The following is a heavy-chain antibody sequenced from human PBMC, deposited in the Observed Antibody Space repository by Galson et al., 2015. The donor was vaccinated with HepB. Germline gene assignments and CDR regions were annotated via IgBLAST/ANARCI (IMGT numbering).Heavy chain of an antibody. CDR1: GYTFTSYY. CDR2: INPSGGST. D-gene: IGHD3-3*01. CDR3: AREPPFWSGSSRTYYYYGMDV. Sequence: SVKVSCKASGYTFTSYYMHWVRQAPGQGLEWMGIINPSGGSTSYAQKFQGRVTMTRDTSTSTVYMELSSLRSEDTAVYYCAREPPFWSGSSRTYYYYGMDVWGQGTTVTVSS. V-gene: IGHV1-46*01. J-gene: IGHJ6*02.